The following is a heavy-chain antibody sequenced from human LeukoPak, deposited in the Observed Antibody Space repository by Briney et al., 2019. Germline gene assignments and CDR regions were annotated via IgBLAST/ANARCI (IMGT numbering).Heavy chain of an antibody. Sequence: PGGSLRLSCAASGFTFSDYYMDWFRQAPGKGLGGIGRIRNKGLGYSTEYAASVTGRFTISRDDSQSSLYLQMNSLETEDTAVYYCAILPRGYCSADSCYDAFDIWGQGTMVTVSS. CDR2: IRNKGLGYST. CDR1: GFTFSDYY. J-gene: IGHJ3*02. D-gene: IGHD2-15*01. CDR3: AILPRGYCSADSCYDAFDI. V-gene: IGHV3-72*01.